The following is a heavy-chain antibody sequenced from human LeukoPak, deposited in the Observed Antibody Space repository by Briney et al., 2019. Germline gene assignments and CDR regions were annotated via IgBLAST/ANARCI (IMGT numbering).Heavy chain of an antibody. J-gene: IGHJ4*02. Sequence: SETLSLTCTVSGGSISSYYWSWIRQPPGKGLEWIGYMYYSERPNYNPSLKSRVTISVDTSKNQFSLKLTSVTAADTAVYYCARDQRSLFDVWGQESLVIVSS. CDR1: GGSISSYY. V-gene: IGHV4-59*12. D-gene: IGHD1-26*01. CDR2: MYYSERP. CDR3: ARDQRSLFDV.